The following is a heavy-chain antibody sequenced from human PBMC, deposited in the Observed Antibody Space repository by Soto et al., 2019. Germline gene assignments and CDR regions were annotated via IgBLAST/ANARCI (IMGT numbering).Heavy chain of an antibody. CDR2: TYHSGTT. CDR1: GDSINNSHW. V-gene: IGHV4-4*02. J-gene: IGHJ5*02. Sequence: QVQLQESGPGLVQPSGTLSLTCAVSGDSINNSHWWNWVRQTPGKGLEWIGETYHSGTTNYNPSLKTQVTISIDKSKNQFSLKMNSVTAADTAVYYCAREVNSSPARGPNWFDPWGQGTLVTVSS. CDR3: AREVNSSPARGPNWFDP. D-gene: IGHD6-13*01.